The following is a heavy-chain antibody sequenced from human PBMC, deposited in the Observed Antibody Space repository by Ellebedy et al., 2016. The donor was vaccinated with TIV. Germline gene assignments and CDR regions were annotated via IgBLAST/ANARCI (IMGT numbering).Heavy chain of an antibody. Sequence: MPSETLSLTCTVSGGSISSSSYSWGWIRQPPGKGLEWIGSIYYSGSTYYNPSLQSRVTISVDTSKNQFSLKLSSVTAADTAVYYCARGGAGYSSLKAWFDPWGQGTLVTVSS. V-gene: IGHV4-39*01. CDR3: ARGGAGYSSLKAWFDP. D-gene: IGHD6-19*01. J-gene: IGHJ5*02. CDR2: IYYSGST. CDR1: GGSISSSSYS.